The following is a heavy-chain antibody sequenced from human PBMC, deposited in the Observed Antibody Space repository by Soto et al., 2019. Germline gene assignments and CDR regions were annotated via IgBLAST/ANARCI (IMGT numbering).Heavy chain of an antibody. D-gene: IGHD2-2*01. CDR3: VREGRDCISTRCWGTRAFDM. V-gene: IGHV3-7*01. CDR2: IKEDGSEK. Sequence: HPGGSLRLSCIASGFTFSTYWMSWVRQAPGKGLEWVANIKEDGSEKYYVDSVKGRSTISRDNAKNSLYLQMNSLRGEDTAVYYCVREGRDCISTRCWGTRAFDMWGQGTMVTVSS. J-gene: IGHJ3*02. CDR1: GFTFSTYW.